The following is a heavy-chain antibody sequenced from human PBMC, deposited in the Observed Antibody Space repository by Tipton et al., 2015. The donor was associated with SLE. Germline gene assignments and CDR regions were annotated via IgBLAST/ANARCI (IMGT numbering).Heavy chain of an antibody. D-gene: IGHD3-16*02. V-gene: IGHV4-4*07. CDR2: IYTNENT. CDR3: TRGAGFKVIADGFHI. J-gene: IGHJ3*02. Sequence: LRLSCTVSGGSISSYYWSWIRQPAGGGLEWIGRIYTNENTNYNPSLRSRVTISVDPSKNQLSLHLHSVTAADTAVYYCTRGAGFKVIADGFHIWGPGTMVTVSS. CDR1: GGSISSYY.